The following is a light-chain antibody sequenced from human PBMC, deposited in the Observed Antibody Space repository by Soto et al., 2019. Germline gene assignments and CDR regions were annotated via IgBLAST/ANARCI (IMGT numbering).Light chain of an antibody. CDR1: SGNIASNY. V-gene: IGLV6-57*04. Sequence: NFMLTQPHSVSESPGKTVTISCTRSSGNIASNYVQWYQQRPGSAPTIVIYEDNQRPSGVPDRFSGSIDSSSNSASLTISGLRTEDEADYYCHSYDSNSWMFGGGTKLTVL. J-gene: IGLJ3*02. CDR2: EDN. CDR3: HSYDSNSWM.